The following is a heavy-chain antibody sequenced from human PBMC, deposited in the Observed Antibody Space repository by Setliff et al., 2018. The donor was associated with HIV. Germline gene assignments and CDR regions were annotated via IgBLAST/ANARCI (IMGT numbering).Heavy chain of an antibody. J-gene: IGHJ6*03. CDR2: ISWNADFT. V-gene: IGHV3-9*01. CDR1: GFIFSNYA. D-gene: IGHD6-19*01. CDR3: VRDGSLAGLYFHYMDV. Sequence: GGSLRLSCAGSGFIFSNYAMYWVRQAPGKGLEWVSGISWNADFTAYAESTKGRFTISRDNAMKSLYLQMNSLTTEDTALYYCVRDGSLAGLYFHYMDVWGKGTTVTVSS.